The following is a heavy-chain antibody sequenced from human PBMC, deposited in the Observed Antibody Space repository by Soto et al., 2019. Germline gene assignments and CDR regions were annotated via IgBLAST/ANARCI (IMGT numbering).Heavy chain of an antibody. D-gene: IGHD3-3*01. CDR2: MNPNSGNT. Sequence: GASGKGSWQAFWYTLTNYGIKWVRQATGQGLEWMGWMNPNSGNTGYAQKFQGRVTMTRNTSISTAYMELSSLRSEDTAVCYCARGPTYDFWSSSSAFDIWGQGTMVTVSS. CDR3: ARGPTYDFWSSSSAFDI. V-gene: IGHV1-8*01. CDR1: WYTLTNYG. J-gene: IGHJ3*02.